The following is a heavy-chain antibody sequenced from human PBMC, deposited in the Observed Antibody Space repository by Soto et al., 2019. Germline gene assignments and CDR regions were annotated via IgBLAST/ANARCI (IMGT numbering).Heavy chain of an antibody. CDR2: ISPMFGAA. CDR3: AREVQVHTPAFVY. D-gene: IGHD3-10*01. J-gene: IGHJ4*02. CDR1: GGTFNTYA. Sequence: QVQLVQSGAEMKKPGSSVKVSCQSSGGTFNTYAMNWVRQAPGQGPEWMGDISPMFGAADYAPKFEGRVTITADESTGTSYLQSSSLMTVDTALYFCAREVQVHTPAFVYWGQGTLVTVSS. V-gene: IGHV1-69*19.